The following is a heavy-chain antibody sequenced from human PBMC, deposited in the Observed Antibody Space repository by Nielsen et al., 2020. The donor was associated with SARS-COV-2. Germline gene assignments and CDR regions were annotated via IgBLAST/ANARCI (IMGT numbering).Heavy chain of an antibody. D-gene: IGHD6-19*01. CDR1: GFTFSSYG. J-gene: IGHJ4*02. V-gene: IGHV3-30*02. Sequence: GGSMRLSCAASGFTFSSYGMHRIHQAPGKGLEWVAFIRYDGSNKYYADSVKGRFTISRDNSKNTLYLQMNSLRAEDTAVYYCAKVWGGSGWYYFDYWGQGTLVTVSA. CDR3: AKVWGGSGWYYFDY. CDR2: IRYDGSNK.